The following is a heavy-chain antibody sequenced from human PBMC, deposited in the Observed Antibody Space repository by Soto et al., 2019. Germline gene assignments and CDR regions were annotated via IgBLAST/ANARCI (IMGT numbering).Heavy chain of an antibody. D-gene: IGHD6-13*01. V-gene: IGHV3-33*01. J-gene: IGHJ6*02. CDR3: ARDPRGYSSSWYPDYYGMDV. CDR1: GFTFISYG. Sequence: GGSLILSCAASGFTFISYGMHWVRQAPGKGLEWVAVIWYDGSNKYYADSVKGRFTISRDNSKNTLYLQMNSLRAEDTAVYYCARDPRGYSSSWYPDYYGMDVWGQGTTVTVSS. CDR2: IWYDGSNK.